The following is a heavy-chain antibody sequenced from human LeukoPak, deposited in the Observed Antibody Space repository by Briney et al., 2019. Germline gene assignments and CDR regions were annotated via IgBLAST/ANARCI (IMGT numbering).Heavy chain of an antibody. CDR1: GFTFSSYS. D-gene: IGHD3-10*01. J-gene: IGHJ4*02. Sequence: GGSLRLSCAASGFTFSSYSMNWDRQAPGKGLEWVSSISSSSSYIYYADSVKGRFTISRDNAKNSLYLQMNSLRAEDTAVYYCARDPGFGEYGWGQGTLVTVSS. V-gene: IGHV3-21*01. CDR3: ARDPGFGEYG. CDR2: ISSSSSYI.